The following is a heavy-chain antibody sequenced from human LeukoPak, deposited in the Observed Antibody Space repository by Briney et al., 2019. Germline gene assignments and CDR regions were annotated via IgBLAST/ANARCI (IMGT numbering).Heavy chain of an antibody. CDR3: ARSKSIAAPPGGFHIDY. Sequence: ASVKVSCKASGYTFTSYGISWVRQAPGQGLEWMGWISAYNGNTNYAQKLQGRVTMTTDTSTSTAYMELRSLRSDDTAVYYCARSKSIAAPPGGFHIDYWGQGTLVTVSS. CDR2: ISAYNGNT. D-gene: IGHD6-6*01. CDR1: GYTFTSYG. V-gene: IGHV1-18*01. J-gene: IGHJ4*02.